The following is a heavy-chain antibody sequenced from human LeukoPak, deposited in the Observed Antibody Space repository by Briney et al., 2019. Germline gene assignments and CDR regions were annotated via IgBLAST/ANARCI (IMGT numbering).Heavy chain of an antibody. CDR2: IIPIFGTA. CDR3: ASWRYYYDSSGNDAFDI. J-gene: IGHJ3*02. Sequence: ASVKVSCKASGGTFSSYAISRVRQAPGQGLEWMGGIIPIFGTANYAQKFQGRVTITTDESTSTAYMELSSLGSEDTAVYYCASWRYYYDSSGNDAFDIWGQGTMVTVSS. CDR1: GGTFSSYA. D-gene: IGHD3-22*01. V-gene: IGHV1-69*05.